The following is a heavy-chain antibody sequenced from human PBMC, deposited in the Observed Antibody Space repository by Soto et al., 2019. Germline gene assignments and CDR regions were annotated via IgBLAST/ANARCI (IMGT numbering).Heavy chain of an antibody. CDR2: ISGSGGST. V-gene: IGHV3-23*01. CDR3: AKEADISGYYPDY. J-gene: IGHJ4*02. CDR1: RFTFSSYA. Sequence: GGSLRLSCAASRFTFSSYAMSWVRQAPGKGLEWVSVISGSGGSTHYADSVKGRSTISRDNSKNTLHLQVNSLRGEDTAVYYCAKEADISGYYPDYWGQGTQVTVSS. D-gene: IGHD3-22*01.